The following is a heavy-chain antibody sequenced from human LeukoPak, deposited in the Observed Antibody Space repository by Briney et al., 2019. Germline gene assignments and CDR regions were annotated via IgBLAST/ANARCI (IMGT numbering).Heavy chain of an antibody. CDR3: ARSRVGNGDYLFEDV. CDR2: MNPNIGTT. J-gene: IGHJ4*02. V-gene: IGHV1-8*03. CDR1: GYTFTTYA. Sequence: GASVKVSCKASGYTFTTYAMNWVRQATGQGLEWMGWMNPNIGTTDYAQKFQGRFTITMDTSISTTYMELSGLTSEDTAVYYCARSRVGNGDYLFEDVWGQGTLVTVSS. D-gene: IGHD4-17*01.